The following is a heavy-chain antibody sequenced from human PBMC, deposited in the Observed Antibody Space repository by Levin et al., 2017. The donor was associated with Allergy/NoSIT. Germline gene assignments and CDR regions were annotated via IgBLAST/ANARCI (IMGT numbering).Heavy chain of an antibody. CDR3: ARDPYSSSFLYYYYYYMDV. V-gene: IGHV3-11*01. Sequence: GGSLRLSCAASGFTFSDYYMSWIRQAPGKGLEWVSYISSSGSTIYYADSVKGRFTISRDNAKNSLYLQMNSLRAEDTAVYYCARDPYSSSFLYYYYYYMDVWGKGTTVTVSS. J-gene: IGHJ6*03. D-gene: IGHD6-6*01. CDR1: GFTFSDYY. CDR2: ISSSGSTI.